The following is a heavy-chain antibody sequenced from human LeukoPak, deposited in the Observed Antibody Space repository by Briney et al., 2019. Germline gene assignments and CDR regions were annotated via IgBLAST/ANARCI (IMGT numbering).Heavy chain of an antibody. D-gene: IGHD3-10*01. CDR2: ISSISSYI. Sequence: KSGGSLRLSCAASGFTFSSYSMHWVRQAPGKGLECVSSISSISSYIHYADLVKGRFTISRDKSKNTLYLQMNSLRPEDTAVYYCARGSWFEEILLYNMDVWGKGTTVAVSS. CDR3: ARGSWFEEILLYNMDV. CDR1: GFTFSSYS. J-gene: IGHJ6*03. V-gene: IGHV3-21*01.